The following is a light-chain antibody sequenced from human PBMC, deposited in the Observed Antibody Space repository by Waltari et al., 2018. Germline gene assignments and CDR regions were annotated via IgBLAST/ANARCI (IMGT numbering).Light chain of an antibody. V-gene: IGLV3-27*01. CDR2: KDT. CDR3: YSVADKNVV. J-gene: IGLJ2*01. CDR1: VLATKC. Sequence: SYELTQPSSVSVSPGQTARITCPGAVLATKCARWFQQKPGQAPLLVIYKDTERPSGIPERFSGSSSGTTVTLTISGAQVDDEADYYCYSVADKNVVFGGGTKLTVL.